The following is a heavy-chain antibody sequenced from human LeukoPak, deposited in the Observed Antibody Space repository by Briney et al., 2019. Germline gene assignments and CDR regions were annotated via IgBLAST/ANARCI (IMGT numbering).Heavy chain of an antibody. Sequence: SETLSLTCTVSGGSISSYYWSWIRQPPGKGLEWIGYIYYSGSTNYNPSLKSRVTISVDTSKNQFSLKLSSVTAADTAVYYCARGGGPQLVKSYYYFGMDVLGQGTTVTGSS. CDR3: ARGGGPQLVKSYYYFGMDV. D-gene: IGHD6-13*01. CDR2: IYYSGST. CDR1: GGSISSYY. J-gene: IGHJ6*02. V-gene: IGHV4-59*01.